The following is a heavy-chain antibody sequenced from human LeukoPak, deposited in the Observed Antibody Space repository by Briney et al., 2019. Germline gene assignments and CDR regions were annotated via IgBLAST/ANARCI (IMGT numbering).Heavy chain of an antibody. V-gene: IGHV3-48*03. D-gene: IGHD2-15*01. CDR1: GFTFSSYE. CDR2: ISSSGSTI. J-gene: IGHJ6*02. Sequence: GGSLRLSCAASGFTFSSYEMNWVRQAPGKGLEWVSYISSSGSTIYYADSVKGRFTISRDNAKNSLYLQVYSLRAEDTAVYYCARDPRSHLLYYYYGMDVWGQGTTVTVSS. CDR3: ARDPRSHLLYYYYGMDV.